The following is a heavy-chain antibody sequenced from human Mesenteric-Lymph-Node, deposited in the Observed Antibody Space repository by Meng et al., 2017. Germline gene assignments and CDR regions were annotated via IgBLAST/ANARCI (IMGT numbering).Heavy chain of an antibody. V-gene: IGHV3-74*01. CDR2: SNTDDSSA. Sequence: GGSLRLSCAASGFSIRSHWMHWVRQVPGKGLEWVSRSNTDDSSAGYVDSVRGRFTISRDNAKNAVYLQMSSLRGEDTAIYYCARAFLELLGWGQGTRVTVSS. D-gene: IGHD3-3*02. J-gene: IGHJ4*02. CDR3: ARAFLELLG. CDR1: GFSIRSHW.